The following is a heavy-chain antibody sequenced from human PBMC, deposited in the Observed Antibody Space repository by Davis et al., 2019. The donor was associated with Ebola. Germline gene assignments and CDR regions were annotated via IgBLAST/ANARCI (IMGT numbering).Heavy chain of an antibody. D-gene: IGHD3-16*01. J-gene: IGHJ6*02. CDR1: GDSVSGNNGA. CDR3: VRGWGRSGLDV. CDR2: TYFTSKWYN. Sequence: HSQTLSLTCSISGDSVSGNNGAWNWIRQSPSRGLEWLGRTYFTSKWYNDYGESVRSRITINPDTSKNQLSLQLNSVTPEDTAVYYCVRGWGRSGLDVWGQGTTITVSS. V-gene: IGHV6-1*01.